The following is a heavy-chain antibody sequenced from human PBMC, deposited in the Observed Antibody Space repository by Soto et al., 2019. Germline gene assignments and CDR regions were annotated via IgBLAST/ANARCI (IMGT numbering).Heavy chain of an antibody. CDR2: MNPYSGQT. J-gene: IGHJ6*02. D-gene: IGHD2-8*02. V-gene: IGHV1-8*01. Sequence: ASVKVSCKASGYTFTSQYINWVRQSTVQGVEWVGRMNPYSGQTAYAQKFQGRVAMTRDTSITTAFMELISLRSDDTAVYYCAKAQPCTDCYYYYALDVWGQGTTVTVSS. CDR1: GYTFTSQY. CDR3: AKAQPCTDCYYYYALDV.